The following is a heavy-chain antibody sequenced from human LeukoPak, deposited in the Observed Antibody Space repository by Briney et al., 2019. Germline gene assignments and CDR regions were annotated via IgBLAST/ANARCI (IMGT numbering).Heavy chain of an antibody. CDR2: IYYSGST. V-gene: IGHV4-39*01. CDR1: GGSISSSSYY. D-gene: IGHD5-12*01. CDR3: ARGDGYTRHGDY. Sequence: PSETLSLTCTVSGGSISSSSYYWGWIRQPPGKGLEWIGSIYYSGSTYYTPSLKSRVTISVDTSKNQFSLRLSSVAAADTAVYYCARGDGYTRHGDYWGQGTLVTVSS. J-gene: IGHJ4*02.